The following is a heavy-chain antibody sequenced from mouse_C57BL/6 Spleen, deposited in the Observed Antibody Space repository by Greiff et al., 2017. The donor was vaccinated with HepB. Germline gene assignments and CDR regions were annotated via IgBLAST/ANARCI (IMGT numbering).Heavy chain of an antibody. D-gene: IGHD2-3*01. CDR3: ASRYDGYYFAY. J-gene: IGHJ3*01. V-gene: IGHV5-4*03. CDR2: ISDGGSYT. Sequence: EVMLVESGGGLVKPGGSLKLSCAASGFTFSSYAMSWVRQTPEKRLEWVATISDGGSYTYYPDNVKGRFTISRDNAKNNLYLQMSHLKSEDTAMYYCASRYDGYYFAYWGQGTLVTVSA. CDR1: GFTFSSYA.